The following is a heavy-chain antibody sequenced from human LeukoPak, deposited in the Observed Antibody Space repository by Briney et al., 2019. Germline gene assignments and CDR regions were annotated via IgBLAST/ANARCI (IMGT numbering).Heavy chain of an antibody. V-gene: IGHV4-39*01. J-gene: IGHJ4*02. CDR1: GGSISSSNYY. CDR3: ARLSDILTGYDY. CDR2: ISYSGST. Sequence: PSETLSLTCTVSGGSISSSNYYWDWIRQPPGKGLEWIGSISYSGSTYYDPSLKSRVAMSVDTSKNQFSLKLTSVTAADTAVYYCARLSDILTGYDYWGQGTLVTVSS. D-gene: IGHD3-9*01.